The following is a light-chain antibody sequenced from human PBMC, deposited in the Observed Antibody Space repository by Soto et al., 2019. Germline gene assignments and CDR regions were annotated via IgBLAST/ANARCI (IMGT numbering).Light chain of an antibody. V-gene: IGKV3-20*01. J-gene: IGKJ1*01. Sequence: EIVLTQSPGTLSLSPGERATFSCRGSQSVSSNCLAWYQQKPGQAPRLLIYGAFKRATGIPDRFSGSGSGTDVTLTISRMEPEDFAGYCCQQYGSSPRTFGQGTKVDI. CDR1: QSVSSNC. CDR2: GAF. CDR3: QQYGSSPRT.